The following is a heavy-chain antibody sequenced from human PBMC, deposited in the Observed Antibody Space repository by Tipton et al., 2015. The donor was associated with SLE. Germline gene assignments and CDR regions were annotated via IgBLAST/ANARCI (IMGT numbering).Heavy chain of an antibody. V-gene: IGHV4-61*02. CDR1: GASISSGSYY. Sequence: TLSLTCTVSGASISSGSYYCNWIRQPAGKGLEWIGRGYSSGTTNYNSSLKSRVTISVDTSKNQFSLKLSSVTAADTAVYYCARDGGSSWSLDAFDTWGQGTMVTVSS. D-gene: IGHD6-13*01. J-gene: IGHJ3*02. CDR2: GYSSGTT. CDR3: ARDGGSSWSLDAFDT.